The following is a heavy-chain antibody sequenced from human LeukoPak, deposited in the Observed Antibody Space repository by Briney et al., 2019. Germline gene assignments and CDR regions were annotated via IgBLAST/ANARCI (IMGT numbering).Heavy chain of an antibody. Sequence: GGSLRLSCAASGFTFSSYGMHWVRQAPGKGLEWVAFIRYDGSNKYYADSVKGRFTISRDNSKNTLYLQMNSLRAEDTAVYYCAIPMTTVTATSTLGFDYWGRGTLVTVSS. D-gene: IGHD4-17*01. CDR3: AIPMTTVTATSTLGFDY. CDR2: IRYDGSNK. CDR1: GFTFSSYG. J-gene: IGHJ4*02. V-gene: IGHV3-30*02.